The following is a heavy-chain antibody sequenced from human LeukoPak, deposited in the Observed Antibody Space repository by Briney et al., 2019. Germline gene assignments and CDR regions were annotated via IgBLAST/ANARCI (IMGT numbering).Heavy chain of an antibody. CDR3: ARRGRLRYFDWLLSSFDY. Sequence: SETLSLTCAVYGGSFSGYYWSWIRQPPGKGLEWIVEINHSGNTNYNPSLKSRVTISVDTSKNQFSLKLSSVTAADTAVYDCARRGRLRYFDWLLSSFDYWGQGTLVTVSS. D-gene: IGHD3-9*01. V-gene: IGHV4-34*01. CDR2: INHSGNT. CDR1: GGSFSGYY. J-gene: IGHJ4*02.